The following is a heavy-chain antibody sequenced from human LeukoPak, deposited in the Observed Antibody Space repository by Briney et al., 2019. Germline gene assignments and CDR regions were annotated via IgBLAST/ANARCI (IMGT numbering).Heavy chain of an antibody. CDR2: INPSGGSP. CDR3: ARVGSVDTSGYYDY. D-gene: IGHD3-22*01. V-gene: IGHV1-46*01. Sequence: GASVKVSCKASGYTVTTYYIHWVRQAPGQGLEWLGIINPSGGSPTYAQKFQGRVTMTRDTSTSTVYMELSSLRSDDTAVYYCARVGSVDTSGYYDYWGQGTLVTVSS. J-gene: IGHJ4*02. CDR1: GYTVTTYY.